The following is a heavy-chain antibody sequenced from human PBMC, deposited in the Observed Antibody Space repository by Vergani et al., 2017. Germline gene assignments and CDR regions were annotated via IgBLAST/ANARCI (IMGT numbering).Heavy chain of an antibody. V-gene: IGHV4-39*01. CDR2: IYNSGNG. D-gene: IGHD1-1*01. Sequence: QLQLQESGPGLVKASETLSLTCTVSGDSIISRSYYWGWIRQPPGKGLEWIGSIYNSGNGDSSSSLKSRVTISADTSKNQFSLMLTSVTAADTAVYYCASGTNYSDSTSHFRGGYFDVWGRGTLVTVPS. CDR1: GDSIISRSYY. CDR3: ASGTNYSDSTSHFRGGYFDV. J-gene: IGHJ2*01.